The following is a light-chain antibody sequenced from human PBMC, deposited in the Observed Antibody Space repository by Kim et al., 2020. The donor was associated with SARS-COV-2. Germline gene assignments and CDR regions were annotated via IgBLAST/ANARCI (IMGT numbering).Light chain of an antibody. CDR2: QDT. CDR3: QAWDNTWV. CDR1: KLGDKY. J-gene: IGLJ3*02. V-gene: IGLV3-1*01. Sequence: VSVSPGQTVTITCSGDKLGDKYSSWYQQQPGQASVLVIYQDTKRPSGIPERFAGSNSGNTATLTISGAQAMDEADYYCQAWDNTWVFGGGTQLTVL.